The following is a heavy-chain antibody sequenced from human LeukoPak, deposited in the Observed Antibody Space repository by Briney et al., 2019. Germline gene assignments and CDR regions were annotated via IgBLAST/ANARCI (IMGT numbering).Heavy chain of an antibody. CDR1: GYTFTSYG. J-gene: IGHJ4*02. CDR3: ARGRYYYDSSGSKGSFDY. CDR2: ISAYNGNT. D-gene: IGHD3-22*01. Sequence: ASVKVSCKASGYTFTSYGISWVRQAPGQGLEWMGWISAYNGNTNYAQKLQGRVTMTTDTSTSTAYMELRSLRSDDTAVYYCARGRYYYDSSGSKGSFDYWGQGTLVTVSS. V-gene: IGHV1-18*01.